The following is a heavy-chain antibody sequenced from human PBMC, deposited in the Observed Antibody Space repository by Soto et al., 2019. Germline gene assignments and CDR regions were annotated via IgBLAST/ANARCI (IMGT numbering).Heavy chain of an antibody. CDR3: ARELDGIDV. J-gene: IGHJ6*02. CDR2: ITSSSDTI. Sequence: GGSLRLSCAASGFTFSSFHMNWVRQAPGRGLEWVAYITSSSDTIYYSDSVKGRFTISRDNGKNSLFLQMNSLRDEDTAVYYCARELDGIDVWGQGTTVTVSS. CDR1: GFTFSSFH. V-gene: IGHV3-48*02.